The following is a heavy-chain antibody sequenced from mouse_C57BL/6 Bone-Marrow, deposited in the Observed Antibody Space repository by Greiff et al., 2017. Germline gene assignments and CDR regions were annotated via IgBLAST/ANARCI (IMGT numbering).Heavy chain of an antibody. CDR1: GYAFSSSW. J-gene: IGHJ2*01. V-gene: IGHV1-82*01. Sequence: VHLVESGPELVKPGASVKISCKASGYAFSSSWMNWVKQRPGKGLEWIGRIYPGDGDTNCNGKFKGKATLTADKSSSTAYMQLSSLTSEDSAVYFCARLPGYFDYWGQGTTLTVSS. CDR2: IYPGDGDT. CDR3: ARLPGYFDY.